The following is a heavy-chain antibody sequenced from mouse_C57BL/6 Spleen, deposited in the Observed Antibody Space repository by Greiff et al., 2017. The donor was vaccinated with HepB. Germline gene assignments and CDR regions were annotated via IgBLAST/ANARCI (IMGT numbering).Heavy chain of an antibody. Sequence: VKLVESGPGLVQPSQSLSITCTVSGFSLTSYGVHWVRQSPGKGLEWLGVIWRGGSTDYNAAFMSRLSITKDNSKSQVFFKMNSLQADDTAIYYCAKNFNYYGSSYDAMDYWGQGTSVTVSS. CDR1: GFSLTSYG. V-gene: IGHV2-5*01. CDR2: IWRGGST. CDR3: AKNFNYYGSSYDAMDY. D-gene: IGHD1-1*01. J-gene: IGHJ4*01.